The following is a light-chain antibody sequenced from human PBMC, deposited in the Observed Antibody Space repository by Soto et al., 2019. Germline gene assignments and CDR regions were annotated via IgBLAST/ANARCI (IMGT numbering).Light chain of an antibody. CDR2: GHH. Sequence: QSALTQPPSVSGAPGQRVTISCTGSSTNIGADYDVNWYQHVPGTVPKILIYGHHNRPSGVPDRFSGSTSGTSASLSISGLQAEDEADYYCQAYDSRLSTPYVSGTGTKVTVL. CDR3: QAYDSRLSTPYV. J-gene: IGLJ1*01. CDR1: STNIGADYD. V-gene: IGLV1-40*01.